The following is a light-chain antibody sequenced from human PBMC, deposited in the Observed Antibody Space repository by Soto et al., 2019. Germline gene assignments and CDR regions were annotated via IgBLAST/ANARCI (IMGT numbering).Light chain of an antibody. J-gene: IGKJ5*01. CDR1: ESISTW. CDR3: QQANSFPSIT. CDR2: KAS. V-gene: IGKV1-5*03. Sequence: DSQMTQSPSTLSASVGDRVTITCRASESISTWLAWYQQKPGKAPNLLIYKASSLESGVPSRFSGSGSGTEFTLTISSLQPDDFATYYCQQANSFPSITFGQGTRLEIK.